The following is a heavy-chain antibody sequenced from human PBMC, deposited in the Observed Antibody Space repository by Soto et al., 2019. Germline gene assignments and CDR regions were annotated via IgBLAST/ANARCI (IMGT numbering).Heavy chain of an antibody. CDR2: ISAYNGNT. D-gene: IGHD2-15*01. Sequence: GASVKVSCKASGYTFTSYGISWVRQAPGQGLEWMGWISAYNGNTNYAQKLQGRVTMTTDTSTSTAYMELRSLRPDDTAVYYCARCVAATPYNWFDPWGQGTLVTVSS. J-gene: IGHJ5*02. V-gene: IGHV1-18*01. CDR3: ARCVAATPYNWFDP. CDR1: GYTFTSYG.